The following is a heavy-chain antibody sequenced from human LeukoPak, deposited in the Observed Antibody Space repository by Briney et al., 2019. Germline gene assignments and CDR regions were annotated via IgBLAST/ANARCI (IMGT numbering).Heavy chain of an antibody. CDR3: AADRTFSTSFDP. Sequence: RASVKVSCKASGFTFTSSAMQWVRQARGQRLEWIGWIVVGSGNTNYAQKFQERVTITRDMSTGTAYMELSSLRSEDTAVYYCAADRTFSTSFDPWGQGTLVTVSS. CDR2: IVVGSGNT. V-gene: IGHV1-58*02. J-gene: IGHJ5*02. CDR1: GFTFTSSA.